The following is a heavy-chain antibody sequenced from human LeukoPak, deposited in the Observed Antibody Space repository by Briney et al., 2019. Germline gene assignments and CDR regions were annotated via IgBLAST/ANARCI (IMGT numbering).Heavy chain of an antibody. J-gene: IGHJ2*01. CDR3: ARGAAVRGVIPSYWYFDL. V-gene: IGHV4-59*08. CDR2: ISSSGST. Sequence: SETLSLTCSVSGDSISSDYWGWIRQPPGKGLEWIGYISSSGSTNYNPSLKSRVTISVDTSKNQFSLKVNSVTAADTAVYYCARGAAVRGVIPSYWYFDLWGRGTLVTVSS. CDR1: GDSISSDY. D-gene: IGHD3-10*01.